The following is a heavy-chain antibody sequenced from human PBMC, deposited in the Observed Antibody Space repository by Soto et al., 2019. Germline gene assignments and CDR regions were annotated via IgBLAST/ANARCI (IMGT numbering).Heavy chain of an antibody. D-gene: IGHD4-17*01. Sequence: GGSLRLSCAASGFTFSSYWMSWVRQAPGKGLEWVANIKQDGSEKYYVDSVKGRFTISRDNAKNSLYLQMNSLRAEDTAVYYCAKDRGGTVTTVFDYWGQGTLVTVSS. CDR1: GFTFSSYW. J-gene: IGHJ4*02. CDR2: IKQDGSEK. V-gene: IGHV3-7*05. CDR3: AKDRGGTVTTVFDY.